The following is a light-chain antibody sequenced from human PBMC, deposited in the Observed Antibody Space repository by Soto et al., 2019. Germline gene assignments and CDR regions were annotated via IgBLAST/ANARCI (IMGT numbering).Light chain of an antibody. J-gene: IGLJ1*01. CDR2: DVS. V-gene: IGLV2-14*01. Sequence: QPVLTQPASVSGSPGQSITISCTGTSSDVGGYNYVSWYQQYPGKAPKLMIYDVSNRPSGVSNRFSGSKSGNTASLTISGLQAEDEADYYCSSYTSSSPYVFGTGTKLTVL. CDR1: SSDVGGYNY. CDR3: SSYTSSSPYV.